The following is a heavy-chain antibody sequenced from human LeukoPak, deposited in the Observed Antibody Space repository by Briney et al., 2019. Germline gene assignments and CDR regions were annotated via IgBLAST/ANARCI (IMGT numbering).Heavy chain of an antibody. CDR1: GFTFDDYA. CDR2: ISWNSGSI. Sequence: GGSLRLSCAASGFTFDDYAMHWVRQAPGKGLEWVSGISWNSGSIGYADSVKGRFTISRDNAKNSLYLQMKSLRAEDTALYYCAKDLRGVVTRADYWGQGTLVTVSS. V-gene: IGHV3-9*01. J-gene: IGHJ4*02. D-gene: IGHD4-23*01. CDR3: AKDLRGVVTRADY.